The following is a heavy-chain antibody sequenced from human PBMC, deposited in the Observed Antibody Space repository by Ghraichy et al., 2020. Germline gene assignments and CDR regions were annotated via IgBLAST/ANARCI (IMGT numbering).Heavy chain of an antibody. J-gene: IGHJ3*02. Sequence: GGSLRLSCAASGFTFSSYAMSWVRQAPGKGLEWVSAISGSGGSTYYADSVKGRFTISRDNSKNTLYLQMNSLRAEDTAVYYCAKDSGWSSSSSGWFTQHADAFDIWGLGTMVTVSS. CDR2: ISGSGGST. V-gene: IGHV3-23*01. D-gene: IGHD6-19*01. CDR3: AKDSGWSSSSSGWFTQHADAFDI. CDR1: GFTFSSYA.